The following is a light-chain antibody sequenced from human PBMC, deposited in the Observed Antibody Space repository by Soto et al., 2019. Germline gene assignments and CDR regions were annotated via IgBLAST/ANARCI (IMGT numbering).Light chain of an antibody. CDR3: KQGYSSPAT. CDR1: QSIGKH. V-gene: IGKV1-39*01. Sequence: DIQMTQSPSVLSASVGDRVTITCRASQSIGKHLNWYQQKPGKAPKFLIYGAYTLQSGVQSRFTGSGSGTDFTLTVKSLQAEDFATYYCKQGYSSPATFGQGTRLEI. CDR2: GAY. J-gene: IGKJ5*01.